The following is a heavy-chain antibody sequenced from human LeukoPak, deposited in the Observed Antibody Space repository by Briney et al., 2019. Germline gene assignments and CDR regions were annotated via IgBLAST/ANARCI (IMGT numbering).Heavy chain of an antibody. J-gene: IGHJ3*02. CDR3: ARQPAGYSYGAGAFDI. D-gene: IGHD5-18*01. CDR2: LSATGVNT. Sequence: GGSLRLSCTTSGFGSKNYAMSWVRLAPGKGLEWVSILSATGVNTYYADSVKGRFTISRDNSKNTLYLQMNSLRAEDTAVYYCARQPAGYSYGAGAFDIWGQGTMVTVPS. CDR1: GFGSKNYA. V-gene: IGHV3-23*01.